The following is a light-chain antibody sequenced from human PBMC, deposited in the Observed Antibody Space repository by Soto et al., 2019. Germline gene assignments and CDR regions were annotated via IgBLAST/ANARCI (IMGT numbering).Light chain of an antibody. V-gene: IGKV3-20*01. CDR3: QQFATSVVT. CDR1: QSVSTTY. Sequence: EIVLTQSPGTLSLSPGERATLSCRASQSVSTTYLAWYQQKPGQAPRLLMYGASTRATGIPDRFSGSGSGTDFTLTINRLEPEDFAVYYCQQFATSVVTFGQGTRLEIK. CDR2: GAS. J-gene: IGKJ5*01.